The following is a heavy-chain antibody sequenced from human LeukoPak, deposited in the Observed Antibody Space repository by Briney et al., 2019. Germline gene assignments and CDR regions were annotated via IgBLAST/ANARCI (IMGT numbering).Heavy chain of an antibody. J-gene: IGHJ4*02. V-gene: IGHV1-18*01. CDR1: GYTFTNYG. CDR3: ARRDLGTITGGPFNY. CDR2: ISGYQGST. D-gene: IGHD5-24*01. Sequence: GASLKVSCKASGYTFTNYGITWVRHAPGQGLEWMGWISGYQGSTKYAQNFQGRVTMTIDTSTRTAYMDLRSLRSDDTAIYFCARRDLGTITGGPFNYWGQGTLVAVSS.